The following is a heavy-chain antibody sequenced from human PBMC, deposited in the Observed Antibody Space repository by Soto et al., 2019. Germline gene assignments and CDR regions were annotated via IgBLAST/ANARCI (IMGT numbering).Heavy chain of an antibody. V-gene: IGHV1-69*06. Sequence: KVYRKTVGDSMSGYPVGRGLRTTGQGLEWMGGIIPIFGTANYAQKFQGRVTITADKSTSTAYMELSSRRSEDTAVYYCAIYYDSSGYYPLGAFDIWGQGTMVTVSS. D-gene: IGHD3-22*01. CDR2: IIPIFGTA. J-gene: IGHJ3*02. CDR3: AIYYDSSGYYPLGAFDI. CDR1: GDSMSGYP.